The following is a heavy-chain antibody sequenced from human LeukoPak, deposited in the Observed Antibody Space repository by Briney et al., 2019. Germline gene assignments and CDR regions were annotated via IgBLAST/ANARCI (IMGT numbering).Heavy chain of an antibody. Sequence: ASVKVSCKASGYTFSTYGISWVRQAPGQGLEWMGWISAYNGHTKYAQRLQGRVTMTTDTSTSTAYMELRSLRSDDTAVYYCARRYCSSTSCYTNWFDPWGQGTLVAVSS. CDR1: GYTFSTYG. D-gene: IGHD2-2*02. CDR2: ISAYNGHT. CDR3: ARRYCSSTSCYTNWFDP. J-gene: IGHJ5*02. V-gene: IGHV1-18*01.